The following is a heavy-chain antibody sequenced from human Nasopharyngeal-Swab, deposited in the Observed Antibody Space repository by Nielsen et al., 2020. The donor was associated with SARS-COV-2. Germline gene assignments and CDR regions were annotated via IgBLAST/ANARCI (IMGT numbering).Heavy chain of an antibody. V-gene: IGHV1-2*02. CDR3: ARGLSFYTDTSAYFNFDS. CDR2: INPNSGET. Sequence: ASVKVSCKASGDPFIGYYLHWVRQAPGQGLEWMRWINPNSGETNFPQKFQGRVTVTRDTTINTAYMELSRLRSDDTAVYYCARGLSFYTDTSAYFNFDSWGQGTLVTVSS. J-gene: IGHJ4*02. D-gene: IGHD3-22*01. CDR1: GDPFIGYY.